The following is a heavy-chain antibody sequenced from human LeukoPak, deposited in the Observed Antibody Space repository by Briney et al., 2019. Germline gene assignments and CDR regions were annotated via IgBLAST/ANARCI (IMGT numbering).Heavy chain of an antibody. D-gene: IGHD4-23*01. CDR2: IYSSGRT. J-gene: IGHJ4*02. V-gene: IGHV4-59*01. CDR3: ARDYGGKFDY. Sequence: SETLSLTCTVSGGSITNYYWSWIRQPPGKGLEWIGYIYSSGRTNYNPSLKSRLTISVDTSENQFSLKLTSVTAADTAVYYCARDYGGKFDYWGQGTLVTVSS. CDR1: GGSITNYY.